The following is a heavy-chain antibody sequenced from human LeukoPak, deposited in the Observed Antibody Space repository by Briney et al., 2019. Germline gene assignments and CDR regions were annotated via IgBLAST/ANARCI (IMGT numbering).Heavy chain of an antibody. V-gene: IGHV3-21*01. CDR3: ARDHYTAMVTDY. J-gene: IGHJ4*02. D-gene: IGHD5-18*01. CDR2: ISSSSSYI. Sequence: GGSLRVSCAASGFTFSSYSMNWVRQAPGKGLEWVSSISSSSSYIYYADSVKGRFTISRDNAKNSLYLQMNSLRAEDTAVYYCARDHYTAMVTDYWGQGTLVTVSS. CDR1: GFTFSSYS.